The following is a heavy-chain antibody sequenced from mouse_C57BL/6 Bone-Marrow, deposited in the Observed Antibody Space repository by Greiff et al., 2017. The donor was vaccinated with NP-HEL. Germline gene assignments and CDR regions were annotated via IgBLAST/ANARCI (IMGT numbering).Heavy chain of an antibody. CDR1: GYTFTSYW. D-gene: IGHD2-3*01. V-gene: IGHV1-64*01. CDR3: ASRGLLHHYYAMDY. CDR2: IHPNSGST. Sequence: VQLQQPGAELVKPGASVKLSCKASGYTFTSYWMHWVKQRPGQGLEWIGMIHPNSGSTNYNEKFKSKATLTVDKSSSTAYMQLSSLTSEDSAVYYCASRGLLHHYYAMDYWGQGTSVTVSS. J-gene: IGHJ4*01.